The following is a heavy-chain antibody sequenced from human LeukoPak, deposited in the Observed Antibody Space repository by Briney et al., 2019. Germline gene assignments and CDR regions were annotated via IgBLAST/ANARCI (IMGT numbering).Heavy chain of an antibody. Sequence: PGGSLRLSCAASGFTFDDYAMHWVRQAPGKGLEWVSGISWNRGSIGYADSVKGRFTISRDNAKNSLYLQMNSLRAEDMALYYCAKDINYYDSSGSYFDYWGQGTLVTVSS. D-gene: IGHD3-22*01. CDR2: ISWNRGSI. CDR1: GFTFDDYA. CDR3: AKDINYYDSSGSYFDY. J-gene: IGHJ4*02. V-gene: IGHV3-9*03.